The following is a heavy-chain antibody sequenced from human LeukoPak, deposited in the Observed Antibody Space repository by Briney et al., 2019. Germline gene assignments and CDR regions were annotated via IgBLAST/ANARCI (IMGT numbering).Heavy chain of an antibody. CDR3: VVYYDSSGYYHDAFDI. Sequence: GGSLRLSCAASGFTFSSYSMNWVRQAPGKGLEWVSSISSSSSYIYYADSVKGRFTISRDNAKNSLYLQMNSLRAEDTAVYYCVVYYDSSGYYHDAFDIWGQGTMVTVSS. J-gene: IGHJ3*02. CDR1: GFTFSSYS. CDR2: ISSSSSYI. V-gene: IGHV3-21*01. D-gene: IGHD3-22*01.